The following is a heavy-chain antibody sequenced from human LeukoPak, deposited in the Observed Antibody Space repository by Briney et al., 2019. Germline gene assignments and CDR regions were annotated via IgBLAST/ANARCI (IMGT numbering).Heavy chain of an antibody. Sequence: PETLSLTCTVSGGSISSYYWSWIRQPPGKGLEWLGYIYYSGSATYNPSLKSRVTISVDTSKNQFSLKLSSVTAADTAVYYCARDGSNWSNDYYHGVDVWGQGTTVTVSS. CDR1: GGSISSYY. CDR2: IYYSGSA. J-gene: IGHJ6*02. CDR3: ARDGSNWSNDYYHGVDV. V-gene: IGHV4-59*01. D-gene: IGHD4-11*01.